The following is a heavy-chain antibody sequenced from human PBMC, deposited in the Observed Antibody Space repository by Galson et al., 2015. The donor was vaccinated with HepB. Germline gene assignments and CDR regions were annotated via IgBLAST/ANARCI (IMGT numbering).Heavy chain of an antibody. V-gene: IGHV3-7*03. D-gene: IGHD3-22*01. CDR3: ARRKGAPGSGYFRWFFDY. Sequence: SLRLSCAASGFTFSSYWMSWVRQAPGKGLEWVANIKQDGSEKYYVDSVKGRFTISRDNARNSLYLQMNSLSAEDTAVYYCARRKGAPGSGYFRWFFDYWGQGTLVTVSS. CDR2: IKQDGSEK. CDR1: GFTFSSYW. J-gene: IGHJ4*02.